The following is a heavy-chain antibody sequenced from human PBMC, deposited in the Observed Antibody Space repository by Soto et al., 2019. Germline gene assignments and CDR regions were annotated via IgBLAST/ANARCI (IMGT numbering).Heavy chain of an antibody. CDR2: IKSDVSTP. CDR3: ARGGWGAYYFDY. J-gene: IGHJ4*02. V-gene: IGHV3-74*01. Sequence: EVQLVESGGGLVQPGGSLRLSCAASGFTFSNYWRHWVRQAPGKGLVWVSRIKSDVSTPSYADSVKGRFTISRDNAKNTLYLQMNSLRAEDTAVYYCARGGWGAYYFDYWGQGTLVTVSS. CDR1: GFTFSNYW. D-gene: IGHD1-26*01.